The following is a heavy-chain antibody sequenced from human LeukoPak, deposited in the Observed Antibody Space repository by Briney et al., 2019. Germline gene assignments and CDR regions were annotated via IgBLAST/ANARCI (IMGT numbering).Heavy chain of an antibody. Sequence: GGSLRLSCTASGFTFGDYAMGWFRQAPGKGLEWVGCIRSKTYGATTEYAASVKGRFTISRDNAKNSLYLQMNSLRAEDTAVYYCARARYLDYWGQGTLVTVSS. CDR1: GFTFGDYA. D-gene: IGHD1-14*01. V-gene: IGHV3-49*03. CDR3: ARARYLDY. J-gene: IGHJ4*02. CDR2: IRSKTYGATT.